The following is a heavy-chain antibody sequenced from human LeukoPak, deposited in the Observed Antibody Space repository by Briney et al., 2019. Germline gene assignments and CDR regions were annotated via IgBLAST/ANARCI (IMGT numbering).Heavy chain of an antibody. V-gene: IGHV1-2*02. Sequence: ASVKVSCKASGYTFTGYYMHWVRQAPGQGLEWMGWINPNSGGTNYAQKFQGRVTMTRDTSISTAYMELSRLRSDDTAVYYCARLIIGSSDYYYYMDVWGKGTTVTVSS. J-gene: IGHJ6*03. CDR1: GYTFTGYY. CDR2: INPNSGGT. D-gene: IGHD3-10*01. CDR3: ARLIIGSSDYYYYMDV.